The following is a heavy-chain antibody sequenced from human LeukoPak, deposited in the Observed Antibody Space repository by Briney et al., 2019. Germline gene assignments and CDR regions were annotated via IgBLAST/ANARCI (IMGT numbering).Heavy chain of an antibody. CDR3: ATVRGYYGSGSSDAFDI. CDR1: GYTLTELS. Sequence: ASVKVSCKVSGYTLTELSMHWVRQAPGKGLEWMGAFDPEDGETIYAQKFQGRVTMTEDTSTDTAYMELSSLRSEDTAVYYCATVRGYYGSGSSDAFDIWGQGTMVTVSS. CDR2: FDPEDGET. V-gene: IGHV1-24*01. J-gene: IGHJ3*02. D-gene: IGHD3-10*01.